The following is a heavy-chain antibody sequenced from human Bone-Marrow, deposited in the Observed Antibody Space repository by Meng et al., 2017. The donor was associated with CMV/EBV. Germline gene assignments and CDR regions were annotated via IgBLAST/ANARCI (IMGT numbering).Heavy chain of an antibody. CDR2: IYYSGST. D-gene: IGHD3-16*01. J-gene: IGHJ3*02. CDR3: ARGGGRRRDAFDI. V-gene: IGHV4-59*01. CDR1: GGSISSYY. Sequence: SETLSLTCTVSGGSISSYYWSWIRQPPGKGLEWIGYIYYSGSTNYNPSLKSRVTMSVDTSKNQFSLKLGSVTAADTAVYYCARGGGRRRDAFDIWGQGTMVTVSS.